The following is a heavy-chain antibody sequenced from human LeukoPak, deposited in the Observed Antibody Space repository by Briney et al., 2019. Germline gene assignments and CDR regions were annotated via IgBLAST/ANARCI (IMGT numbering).Heavy chain of an antibody. V-gene: IGHV6-1*01. J-gene: IGHJ3*02. CDR1: GDSVSSNSAA. CDR2: TYYRSKWYN. CDR3: ERDYYSYSRGSWAFDI. Sequence: SQTLSLTCAISGDSVSSNSAAWNWIRQSPSRGLEWLGRTYYRSKWYNDYAASVKSRITINPDTSKNQYSLQLNSLTPEDTAVYYCERDYYSYSRGSWAFDIWGQGTMVTVSS. D-gene: IGHD3-22*01.